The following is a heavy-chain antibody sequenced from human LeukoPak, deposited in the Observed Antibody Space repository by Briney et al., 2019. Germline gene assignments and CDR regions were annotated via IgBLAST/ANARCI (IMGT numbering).Heavy chain of an antibody. D-gene: IGHD3-3*01. V-gene: IGHV4-61*02. Sequence: SETLSLTCAVSGGSMRTGLYYWNWIRQPAGKGLEWIGRIYPSGNTNYNPSLESRVTISVDTAMNQFSLKLISVTAADTALYYCARGQYDFWSGYDVNWFDPWGQGTLVTVSS. J-gene: IGHJ5*02. CDR2: IYPSGNT. CDR3: ARGQYDFWSGYDVNWFDP. CDR1: GGSMRTGLYY.